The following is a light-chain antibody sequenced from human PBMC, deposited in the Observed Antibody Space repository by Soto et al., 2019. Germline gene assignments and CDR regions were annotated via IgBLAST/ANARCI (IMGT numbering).Light chain of an antibody. CDR3: QKFNAVPT. V-gene: IGKV1-27*01. CDR2: AAS. Sequence: DSQMTQSPSSLSASVGDRVTITCRASQAINNYLAWYQQKPGKVPTLLISAASTLQSGVPSRFSGSGCGTDFPLTISSLQPEDVATYYCQKFNAVPTFGVGTKVAI. J-gene: IGKJ4*01. CDR1: QAINNY.